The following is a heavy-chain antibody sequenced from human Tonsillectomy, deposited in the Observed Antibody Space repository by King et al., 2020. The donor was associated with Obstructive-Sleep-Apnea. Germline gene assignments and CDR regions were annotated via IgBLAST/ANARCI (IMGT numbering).Heavy chain of an antibody. CDR3: AKGPFSVTTFDY. CDR2: ISGSGGST. J-gene: IGHJ4*02. V-gene: IGHV3-23*04. Sequence: VQLVESGGGLVQPGGSLRLSCAASGVTFSSYAMSWVRQAPGKGLDWVSAISGSGGSTYYADSVKGRFTISRENSKNTLYLQMNSLRAEDTAVYYCAKGPFSVTTFDYWGQGTLVTVSS. CDR1: GVTFSSYA. D-gene: IGHD4-17*01.